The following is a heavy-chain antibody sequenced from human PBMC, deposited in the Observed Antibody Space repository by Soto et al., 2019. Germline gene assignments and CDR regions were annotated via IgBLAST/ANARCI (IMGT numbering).Heavy chain of an antibody. V-gene: IGHV1-46*01. J-gene: IGHJ5*02. CDR1: GGTFSSYA. D-gene: IGHD5-12*01. CDR3: ARDTSGYDRCLDP. CDR2: INPSGGST. Sequence: GASVKVSCKASGGTFSSYAISWVRQAPGQGLEWMGIINPSGGSTSYAQKFQGRVTMTRDTSTSTVYMELSSLRSEDTAVYYCARDTSGYDRCLDPWGQGTLVTVSS.